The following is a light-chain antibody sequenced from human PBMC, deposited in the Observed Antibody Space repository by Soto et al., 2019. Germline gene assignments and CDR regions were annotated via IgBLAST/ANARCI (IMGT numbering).Light chain of an antibody. Sequence: AIRMTQSPSSFSASTGDRVTITCRASQGISSYLAWYQQKPGKAPKLLIYAAATLQSGVPSTFSGSGSVTDFTLTISCLQAEDCATYYCQQYYSYPWTFGQGTKVDIK. J-gene: IGKJ1*01. CDR3: QQYYSYPWT. V-gene: IGKV1-8*01. CDR1: QGISSY. CDR2: AAA.